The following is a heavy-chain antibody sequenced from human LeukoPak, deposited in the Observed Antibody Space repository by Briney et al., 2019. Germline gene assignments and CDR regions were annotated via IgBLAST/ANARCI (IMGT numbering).Heavy chain of an antibody. J-gene: IGHJ6*02. CDR2: IYYSGST. D-gene: IGHD2-8*01. Sequence: SETLSLTCTVSGGSISSYYWSWIRQPPGKGLEWIGYIYYSGSTNYNPSLKSRVTISVDTSKNQFSLKLSSVTAADTAVYYCARDCTNAGRGMDVWGQGTTVTVSS. CDR1: GGSISSYY. CDR3: ARDCTNAGRGMDV. V-gene: IGHV4-59*01.